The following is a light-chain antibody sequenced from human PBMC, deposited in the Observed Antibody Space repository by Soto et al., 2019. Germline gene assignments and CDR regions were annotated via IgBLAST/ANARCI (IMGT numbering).Light chain of an antibody. CDR3: SSYTSSAVV. CDR2: DVT. J-gene: IGLJ2*01. V-gene: IGLV2-14*01. Sequence: QSAMTQPASVSGSPGQSITISCTGTSSDVGGYNYVSWYQLHPGKAPKLMIHDVTYRPSGVSDRFSGSKSGNTASLTISGLQAEDEADYYCSSYTSSAVVFGGWTKVTVL. CDR1: SSDVGGYNY.